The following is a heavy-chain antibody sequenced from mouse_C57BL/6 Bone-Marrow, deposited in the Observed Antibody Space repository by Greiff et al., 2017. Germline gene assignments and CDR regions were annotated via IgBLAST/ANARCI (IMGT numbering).Heavy chain of an antibody. CDR3: ARGAYYGSNYYAMDY. Sequence: EVQLQQSGPGMVKPSQSLSLTCTVTGYSITSGYDWHWIRHFPGNKLEWMGYISYSGSTNYNPSLKSRISITHDTSKNHFFLKLNSVTTEDTATYYCARGAYYGSNYYAMDYWGQGTSVTVSS. V-gene: IGHV3-1*01. CDR1: GYSITSGYD. D-gene: IGHD1-1*01. J-gene: IGHJ4*01. CDR2: ISYSGST.